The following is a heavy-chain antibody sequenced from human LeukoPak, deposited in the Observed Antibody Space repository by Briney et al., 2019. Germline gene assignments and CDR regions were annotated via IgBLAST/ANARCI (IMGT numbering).Heavy chain of an antibody. D-gene: IGHD1-26*01. V-gene: IGHV3-21*01. Sequence: GSLRLSCAASGFTFSSYSMNWVRQAPGKGLEWVSSISSSSSYIYYADSVKGRFTISRDNAKNSLYLQMNSLRAEDTAVYFCARDPYSGSYGPYYYYFMDVWGKGTTVTISS. CDR3: ARDPYSGSYGPYYYYFMDV. J-gene: IGHJ6*03. CDR1: GFTFSSYS. CDR2: ISSSSSYI.